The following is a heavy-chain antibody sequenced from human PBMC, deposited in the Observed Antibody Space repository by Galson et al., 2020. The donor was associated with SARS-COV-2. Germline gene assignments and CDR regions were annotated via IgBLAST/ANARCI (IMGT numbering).Heavy chain of an antibody. V-gene: IGHV2-70*04. J-gene: IGHJ3*02. Sequence: SGPTLVKPTQTLTLTCTFSGFSLSTSGMRVSWIRQPPGKALEWLARIDWDDDKFYSTSLKTRLTISKDTSKNQVVLTMTNMDPVDTATYYCARGYYDILTGHYDAFDNWGQGTMVTVSS. CDR2: IDWDDDK. CDR1: GFSLSTSGMR. CDR3: ARGYYDILTGHYDAFDN. D-gene: IGHD3-9*01.